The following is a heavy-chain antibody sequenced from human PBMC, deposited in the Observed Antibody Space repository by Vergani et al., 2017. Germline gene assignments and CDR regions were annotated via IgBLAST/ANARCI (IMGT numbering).Heavy chain of an antibody. CDR2: INPSGCST. V-gene: IGHV1-46*03. J-gene: IGHJ6*03. Sequence: QVQLVQSGAEVKKPGASVKVSCKASGYTFTSYYMHWVRQAPGQGLDWMGIINPSGCSTSYAQKFQGRVTMTRDTSTSTVYMELSSLRSEDTAVYYCARAYYDFWCGYYYYYYYMDVWGKGTTVTVSS. D-gene: IGHD3-3*01. CDR3: ARAYYDFWCGYYYYYYYMDV. CDR1: GYTFTSYY.